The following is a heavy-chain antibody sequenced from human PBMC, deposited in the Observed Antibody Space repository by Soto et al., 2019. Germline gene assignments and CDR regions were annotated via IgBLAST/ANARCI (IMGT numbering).Heavy chain of an antibody. CDR1: GFTFSSYD. Sequence: XGCLRLSCAASGFTFSSYDMHWVRQATGKGLDWVSAIGTAGDTYYPGSVKGRFTISRENAKNSLYLQMNSLRAGETAVYYCARAQGTRRDSSGYSNDAFDIWGQGTMVTVSS. CDR3: ARAQGTRRDSSGYSNDAFDI. D-gene: IGHD3-22*01. J-gene: IGHJ3*02. CDR2: IGTAGDT. V-gene: IGHV3-13*01.